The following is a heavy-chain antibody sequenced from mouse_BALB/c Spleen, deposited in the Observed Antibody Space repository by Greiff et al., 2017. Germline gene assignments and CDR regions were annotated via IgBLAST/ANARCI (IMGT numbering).Heavy chain of an antibody. Sequence: EVKLQESGPELVKPGASVKMSCKASGYTFTSYVMHWVKQKPGQGLEWIGYINPYNDGTKYNEKFKGKATLTSDKSSSTAYMELSSLTSEDSAVYYCASGREVFDYWGQGTTLTVSA. CDR2: INPYNDGT. V-gene: IGHV1-14*01. CDR1: GYTFTSYV. CDR3: ASGREVFDY. J-gene: IGHJ2*01. D-gene: IGHD6-1*01.